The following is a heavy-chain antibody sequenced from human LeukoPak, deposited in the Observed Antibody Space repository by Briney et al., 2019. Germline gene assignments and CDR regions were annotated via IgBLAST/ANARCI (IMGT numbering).Heavy chain of an antibody. J-gene: IGHJ4*02. CDR1: GVSMSSSS. D-gene: IGHD6-19*01. CDR2: TYHTGTT. Sequence: PSETLSLTCTVSGVSMSSSSWSWIRQTPGKVLEWIGYTYHTGTTSYNPSLKSRVTISVDTSKSQFSLKLSSVTAADTAVYYCARMYSSGWYVSFDWGQGTLVTVSS. V-gene: IGHV4-59*12. CDR3: ARMYSSGWYVSFD.